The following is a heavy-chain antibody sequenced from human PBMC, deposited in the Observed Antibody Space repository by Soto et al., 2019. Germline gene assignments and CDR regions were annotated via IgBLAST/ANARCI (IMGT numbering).Heavy chain of an antibody. D-gene: IGHD3-3*01. Sequence: GESLKISCKGSGYSFTSYWIGWVRQMPGKGLEWMGIIYPGGSDTRYSPSFQGQVTISADKSISTAYLQWSSLKASDTAMYYCARLALSVTIFGVAPFDYWGQGTLVTVSS. J-gene: IGHJ4*02. V-gene: IGHV5-51*01. CDR1: GYSFTSYW. CDR3: ARLALSVTIFGVAPFDY. CDR2: IYPGGSDT.